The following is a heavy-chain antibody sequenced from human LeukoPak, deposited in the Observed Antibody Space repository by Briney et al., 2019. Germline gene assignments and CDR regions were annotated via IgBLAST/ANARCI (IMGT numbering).Heavy chain of an antibody. D-gene: IGHD4-23*01. CDR2: IYSGGNT. J-gene: IGHJ5*02. Sequence: GGSLRLSCAASGFTVSSNYMTWVRQAPGKGLEWASVIYSGGNTYYADSVKGRFSISRDNSKDTVYLQMNSLRAEDTAVYYCARLVTGTTVINSGWFDPWGQGTLVTVSS. V-gene: IGHV3-66*04. CDR3: ARLVTGTTVINSGWFDP. CDR1: GFTVSSNY.